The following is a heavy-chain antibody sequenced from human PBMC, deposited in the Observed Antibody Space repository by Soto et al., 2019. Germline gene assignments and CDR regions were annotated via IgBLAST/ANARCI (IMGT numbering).Heavy chain of an antibody. D-gene: IGHD4-17*01. CDR2: IYYSGST. Sequence: SETLSLTCTVSGGSISSSSYYWGWIRQPPGKGLEWIGSIYYSGSTYYNPSLKSRVTISVDTSKNQFSLKLSSVTAADTAVYYCARGYGDYVVWYNWFDPWGQGTLVTVS. CDR1: GGSISSSSYY. V-gene: IGHV4-39*01. J-gene: IGHJ5*02. CDR3: ARGYGDYVVWYNWFDP.